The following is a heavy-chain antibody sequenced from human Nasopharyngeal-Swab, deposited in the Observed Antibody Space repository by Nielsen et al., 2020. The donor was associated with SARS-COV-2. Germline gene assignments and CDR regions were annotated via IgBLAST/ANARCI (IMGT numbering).Heavy chain of an antibody. CDR2: IYSSGST. D-gene: IGHD2-15*01. CDR3: ARPCRYCSCGSCHSGGAFDI. Sequence: WSRQRPGKGLERIGRIYSSGSTYYNPSLKSRVTISADTSKNQVSLTLSSVTAADTAVYYCARPCRYCSCGSCHSGGAFDIWGQGTMVTVSS. J-gene: IGHJ3*02. V-gene: IGHV4-39*01.